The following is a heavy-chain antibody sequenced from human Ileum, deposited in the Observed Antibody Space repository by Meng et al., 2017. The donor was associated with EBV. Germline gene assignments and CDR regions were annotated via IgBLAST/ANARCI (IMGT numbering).Heavy chain of an antibody. J-gene: IGHJ4*02. CDR2: IYYNEST. CDR3: ARGGWSLDY. D-gene: IGHD2-15*01. Sequence: QVRLEESGPGLVMPSASLSLTCTVSGGYCSRYHRSWIRQPPGNGLEWIGDIYYNESTHYSPSLKSRVTITVDTSKNQFSLNLTSVTASDTAVYYCARGGWSLDYWGQGTLVTVFS. V-gene: IGHV4-59*08. CDR1: GGYCSRYH.